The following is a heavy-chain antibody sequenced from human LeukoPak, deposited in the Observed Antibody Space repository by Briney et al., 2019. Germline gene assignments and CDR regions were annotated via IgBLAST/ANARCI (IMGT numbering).Heavy chain of an antibody. CDR2: IYCSAST. V-gene: IGHV4-59*08. Sequence: SATPSLTCTAFAGSISSYYWCWIRQPPGQGLEGLGYIYCSASTNYNPSLKCRVTISVHTSKNQFSLKLSSVTAADTAVYYCARLNYGSGIVLFDPWGQGTLVTVSS. D-gene: IGHD3-10*01. CDR3: ARLNYGSGIVLFDP. CDR1: AGSISSYY. J-gene: IGHJ5*02.